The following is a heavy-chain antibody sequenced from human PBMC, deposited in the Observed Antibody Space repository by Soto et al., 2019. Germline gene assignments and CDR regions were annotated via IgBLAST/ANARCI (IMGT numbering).Heavy chain of an antibody. J-gene: IGHJ4*02. CDR2: IFYSGTT. CDR3: AVGYFDF. Sequence: SETLSLTCTVSGGSISSGGYFWSWIRQPPGKGLEWIGNIFYSGTTYYNPSLKSRFTISVDTSRNQFSLKLSSVTAADTAVYFCAVGYFDFWGLGTLVTVSS. CDR1: GGSISSGGYF. V-gene: IGHV4-31*03. D-gene: IGHD3-3*01.